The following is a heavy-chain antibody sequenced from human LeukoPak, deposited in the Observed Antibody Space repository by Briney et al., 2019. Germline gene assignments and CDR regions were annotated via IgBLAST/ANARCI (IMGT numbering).Heavy chain of an antibody. V-gene: IGHV1-18*01. CDR3: ARGQTNRLLWVGELVSNINPFDY. CDR1: GYTFSRYG. CDR2: ISGYNGHT. D-gene: IGHD3-10*01. J-gene: IGHJ4*02. Sequence: ASVKVPCKASGYTFSRYGISWVRQAPGQGLEWMGWISGYNGHTKYAQKVQGRVTMSTDTSTSTVYMELRSLISDDTGVYYCARGQTNRLLWVGELVSNINPFDYWGQGTLVTVSS.